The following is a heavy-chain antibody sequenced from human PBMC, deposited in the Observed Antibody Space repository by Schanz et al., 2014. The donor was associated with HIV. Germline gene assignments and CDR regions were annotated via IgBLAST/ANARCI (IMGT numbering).Heavy chain of an antibody. CDR1: GFTFSSYI. V-gene: IGHV3-21*01. D-gene: IGHD5-12*01. CDR2: ISTSRSYI. CDR3: ARDTADIVATITNYYYGMDV. Sequence: VQLVESGGGVVQPGRSLRLSCAASGFTFSSYIMNWVRQAPGKGLEWVSSISTSRSYIDYADSVKGRFTISRDNAKNSLYLQMNSLRAEDTAVYYCARDTADIVATITNYYYGMDVWGQGTTVTVSS. J-gene: IGHJ6*02.